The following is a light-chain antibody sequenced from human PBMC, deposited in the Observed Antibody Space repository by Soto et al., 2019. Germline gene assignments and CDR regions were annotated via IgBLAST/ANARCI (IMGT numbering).Light chain of an antibody. CDR3: SSHTSSSTRV. CDR2: EVS. V-gene: IGLV2-14*01. CDR1: SSDVGGYNF. J-gene: IGLJ1*01. Sequence: QSALTQPASVSGSPGQSITISCTGTSSDVGGYNFVSWYQQHPGKAPKLMIYEVSNRPSGVSTRFSGSKSGNTASLSISGLQAEDEADYYCSSHTSSSTRVFGTGTKVTLL.